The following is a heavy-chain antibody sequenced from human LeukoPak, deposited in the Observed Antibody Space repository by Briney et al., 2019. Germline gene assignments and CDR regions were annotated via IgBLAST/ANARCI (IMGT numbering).Heavy chain of an antibody. Sequence: ASVKVSCKASGGTFSSYAISWVRQAPGQGLEWVGRNIPILVITNYAQKFQGRVTITTDESTSTAYMELSSLRSEDTAVYYCARDPYYDSSEDAFDIWGQGTMVTVSS. CDR3: ARDPYYDSSEDAFDI. J-gene: IGHJ3*02. CDR1: GGTFSSYA. D-gene: IGHD3-22*01. V-gene: IGHV1-69*04. CDR2: NIPILVIT.